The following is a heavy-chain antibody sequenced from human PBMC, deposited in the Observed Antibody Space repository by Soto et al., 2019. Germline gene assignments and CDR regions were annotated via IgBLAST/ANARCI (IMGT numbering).Heavy chain of an antibody. D-gene: IGHD2-15*01. CDR2: IYHSGST. V-gene: IGHV4-30-2*01. CDR3: ARGLLLPAKKGPYYFDY. CDR1: GGSISSGGYS. J-gene: IGHJ4*02. Sequence: SETLSLTCAVSGGSISSGGYSWSWIRQPPGKGLEWIGYIYHSGSTYYNPSLKSRVTISVDRSKNQFSLKLSSVTAADTAVYYCARGLLLPAKKGPYYFDYWGQGTLVTVSS.